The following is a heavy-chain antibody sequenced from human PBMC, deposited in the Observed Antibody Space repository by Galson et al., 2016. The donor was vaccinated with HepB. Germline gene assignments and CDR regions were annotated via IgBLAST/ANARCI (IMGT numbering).Heavy chain of an antibody. Sequence: SLRLSCAASGFSFRNYAMNWVRQGPGKGLELVAVISYDGSENYYADSVKGRFTISRDNSKNTLYLQMNSLRAEDTAVYYCASRRGRYCSGGSCYSEIHYGMDVWGQGTTVTVSS. J-gene: IGHJ6*02. V-gene: IGHV3-30-3*01. CDR3: ASRRGRYCSGGSCYSEIHYGMDV. CDR2: ISYDGSEN. CDR1: GFSFRNYA. D-gene: IGHD2-15*01.